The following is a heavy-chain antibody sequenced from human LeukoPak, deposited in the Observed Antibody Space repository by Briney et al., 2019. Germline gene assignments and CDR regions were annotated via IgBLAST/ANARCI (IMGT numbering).Heavy chain of an antibody. CDR1: GSRFTSYW. D-gene: IGHD2-21*01. Sequence: GESLKISCHGSGSRFTSYWIGWVRQLPGKGLEWMGMIYPGDSDTRYSPSFQGHVTISADKSISTAYLQWNSLKASDTAMYYCARHISDCGGDCPFDYWGQGTLVTVSS. V-gene: IGHV5-51*01. J-gene: IGHJ4*02. CDR3: ARHISDCGGDCPFDY. CDR2: IYPGDSDT.